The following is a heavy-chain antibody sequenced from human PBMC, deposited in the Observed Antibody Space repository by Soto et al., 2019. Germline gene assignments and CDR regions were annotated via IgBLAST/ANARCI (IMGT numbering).Heavy chain of an antibody. Sequence: QVQLVESGGGVVQPGRSLRLSCAASGLTFSSYAMHWVRQAPGKGLEWVAVISYDGSNKYYADSVKGRFTISRDNSKNTLYLQMNSLRAEDTAVYYCARGIQQWLPDYWGQGTLVTVSS. V-gene: IGHV3-30-3*01. CDR1: GLTFSSYA. D-gene: IGHD6-19*01. CDR2: ISYDGSNK. CDR3: ARGIQQWLPDY. J-gene: IGHJ4*02.